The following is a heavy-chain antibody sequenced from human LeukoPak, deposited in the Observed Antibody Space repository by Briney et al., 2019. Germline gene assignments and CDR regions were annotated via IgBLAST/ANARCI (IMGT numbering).Heavy chain of an antibody. CDR1: GGSFSGYY. J-gene: IGHJ4*02. V-gene: IGHV4-34*01. CDR3: ASSSYRSFYDSSGYYPFDY. D-gene: IGHD3-22*01. CDR2: INHSGST. Sequence: SETLSLSCAVSGGSFSGYYWSWIRQPPGKGLEWMGGINHSGSTNYNPSLKSGVIISVDTSKNQFCLKLSSVTAADTAVYYCASSSYRSFYDSSGYYPFDYWGQGTLVTVSS.